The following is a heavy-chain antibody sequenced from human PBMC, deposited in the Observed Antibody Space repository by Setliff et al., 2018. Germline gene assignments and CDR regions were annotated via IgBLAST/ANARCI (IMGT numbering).Heavy chain of an antibody. CDR3: ARESRYYYDNLGTLDY. Sequence: SETLSLTCTVSGGSISSGDYYWSWIRQPPGKGLEWIGYIYSSGSTYYNPPLKSRVSISVDTSKNQFSLKLSSVTAADTAVYHCARESRYYYDNLGTLDYWGQGTLVTVSS. D-gene: IGHD3-22*01. V-gene: IGHV4-30-4*08. CDR2: IYSSGST. CDR1: GGSISSGDYY. J-gene: IGHJ4*02.